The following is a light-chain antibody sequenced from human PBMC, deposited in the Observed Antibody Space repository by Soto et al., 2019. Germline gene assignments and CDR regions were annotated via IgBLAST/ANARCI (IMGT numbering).Light chain of an antibody. Sequence: QSALTQPPSASGSPGQSVTISCTGTKNDIGVYDFVSWYQHHTGKAPRLIIYEVVQRPSGVPARFSGSKSGNTASLTVSGLQAADETDYFCKSYAGSNTYVFGSGTKLTVL. CDR1: KNDIGVYDF. CDR2: EVV. J-gene: IGLJ1*01. CDR3: KSYAGSNTYV. V-gene: IGLV2-8*01.